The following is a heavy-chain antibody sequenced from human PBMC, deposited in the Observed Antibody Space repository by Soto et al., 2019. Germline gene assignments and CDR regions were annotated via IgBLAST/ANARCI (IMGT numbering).Heavy chain of an antibody. Sequence: RGESLKISFQGYGYTFTDYWIVWVRQRPFKCLEWMGIIYPCDSYTRYMPSFQGHLTITVDKSTSTAYLHLNTLKASDTAIYYCERNISNLRYYYYAMDVWGQGTTVPGSS. CDR1: GYTFTDYW. J-gene: IGHJ6*01. D-gene: IGHD3-3*01. V-gene: IGHV5-51*01. CDR2: IYPCDSYT. CDR3: ERNISNLRYYYYAMDV.